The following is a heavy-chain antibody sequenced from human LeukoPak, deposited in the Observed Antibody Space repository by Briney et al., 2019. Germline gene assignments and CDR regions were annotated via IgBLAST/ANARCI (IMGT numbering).Heavy chain of an antibody. Sequence: GGSLRLSCAASGFTFSSSAMSWVRQAPGKGLEWVSSISGSDDTTYYADSVKGRFTISRDIAKNTLYLQMNSLGAEDTGVYYCAKDHYWSIDYWGRGTLVTVSS. CDR3: AKDHYWSIDY. CDR1: GFTFSSSA. V-gene: IGHV3-23*01. J-gene: IGHJ4*02. CDR2: ISGSDDTT. D-gene: IGHD3-3*01.